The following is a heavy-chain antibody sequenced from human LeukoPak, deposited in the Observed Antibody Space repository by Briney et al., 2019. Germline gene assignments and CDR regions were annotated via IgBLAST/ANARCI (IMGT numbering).Heavy chain of an antibody. V-gene: IGHV1-69*13. D-gene: IGHD3-22*01. CDR2: IIPIFGTA. CDR3: ATSSGSYDSSGYYRGKYYYYYYYMDV. CDR1: GGTFSSYA. Sequence: ASVKVSCKASGGTFSSYAISWVRQAPGQGLEWMGGIIPIFGTANYAQKFQGRVTITADESTSTAYMELNSLRSEDTALYYCATSSGSYDSSGYYRGKYYYYYYYMDVWGKGTTVTVSS. J-gene: IGHJ6*03.